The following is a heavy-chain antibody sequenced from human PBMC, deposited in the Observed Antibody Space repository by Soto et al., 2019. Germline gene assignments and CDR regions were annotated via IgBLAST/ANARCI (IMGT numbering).Heavy chain of an antibody. CDR2: IGGGNDDT. CDR3: AKDRMSRNYVWDPLDI. D-gene: IGHD4-4*01. J-gene: IGHJ3*02. Sequence: GGSLRLSCAASGFTFSIYAMHWVRQAPGKGLEWVSGIGGGNDDTYYADSVKGRFTISRDKSKSSLSLQMNGLRAEDTAVYYCAKDRMSRNYVWDPLDIWGQGTMVTVSS. V-gene: IGHV3-23*01. CDR1: GFTFSIYA.